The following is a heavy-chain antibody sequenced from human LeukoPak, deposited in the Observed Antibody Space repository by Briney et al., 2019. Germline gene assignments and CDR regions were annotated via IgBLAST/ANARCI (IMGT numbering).Heavy chain of an antibody. J-gene: IGHJ4*01. CDR2: ISWNSGSR. CDR1: GFIFDDYA. CDR3: AKPSGSGVDY. Sequence: PGGSLRLSCAASGFIFDDYAMYWVRQAPGKGLEWVSSISWNSGSRVYADSVKGRFTISRDNSKNTLYLQMNSVRSEDTALYYCAKPSGSGVDYWGQGTRVTVSS. D-gene: IGHD1-26*01. V-gene: IGHV3-9*01.